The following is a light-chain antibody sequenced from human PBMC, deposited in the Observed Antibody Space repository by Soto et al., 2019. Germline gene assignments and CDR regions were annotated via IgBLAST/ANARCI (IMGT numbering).Light chain of an antibody. CDR2: DNN. J-gene: IGLJ2*01. V-gene: IGLV1-51*01. CDR1: SSNIGNNY. CDR3: GTWDSRLSAVV. Sequence: QSVLTQPPSVSAAPGQKVTISCSGSSSNIGNNYVFWYQQHPATAPQLLIYDNNKRPSGIPDRFSGSKSGTSATLGITGLQTGAEADYYCGTWDSRLSAVVFGGGTQLTVL.